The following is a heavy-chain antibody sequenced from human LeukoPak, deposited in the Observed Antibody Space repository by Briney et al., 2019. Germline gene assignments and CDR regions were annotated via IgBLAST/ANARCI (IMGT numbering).Heavy chain of an antibody. V-gene: IGHV4-34*01. CDR3: ARRVVVPAARGRFDY. D-gene: IGHD2-2*01. Sequence: SETLSLTCAVYGGSFSGYYWSWIRQPPGKGLEWIGEINHSGSTNYNPSLKSRVTISVDTSKNQFSLKLSSVTAAVTAVYYCARRVVVPAARGRFDYWGQGTLVTVSS. CDR1: GGSFSGYY. J-gene: IGHJ4*02. CDR2: INHSGST.